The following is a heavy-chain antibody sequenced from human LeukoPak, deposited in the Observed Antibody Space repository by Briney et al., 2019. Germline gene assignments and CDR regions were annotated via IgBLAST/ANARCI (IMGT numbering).Heavy chain of an antibody. CDR1: GFTFSSYA. CDR2: IRYDGSNA. CDR3: AKNYYSDTSAYFRYAFEI. Sequence: PGGSLRLSCAASGFTFSSYAMHWVRQAPGKGLEWVAFIRYDGSNAYYADSVKGRVTTSRDNSKNTVYLAMDSLRAEDTAVYYCAKNYYSDTSAYFRYAFEIWGQGTVVTVSS. D-gene: IGHD3-22*01. V-gene: IGHV3-30-3*01. J-gene: IGHJ3*02.